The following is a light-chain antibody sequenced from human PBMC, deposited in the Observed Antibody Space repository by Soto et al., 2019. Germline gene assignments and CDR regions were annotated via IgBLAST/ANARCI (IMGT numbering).Light chain of an antibody. J-gene: IGKJ4*01. V-gene: IGKV3-11*01. Sequence: EIVLTQSPATLSLSPGERATLSCRASQSVSSYLAWYQQKPGQAPRLLIYDSSNRATGIPARFSGSGSRTDFTLTISSLEPEDFAVYYCQQRSNWPPASTFGGGTKVEIK. CDR3: QQRSNWPPAST. CDR1: QSVSSY. CDR2: DSS.